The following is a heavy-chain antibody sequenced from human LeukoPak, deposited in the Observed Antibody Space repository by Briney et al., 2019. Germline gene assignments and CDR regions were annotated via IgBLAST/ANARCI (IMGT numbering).Heavy chain of an antibody. CDR1: GGSISSYY. J-gene: IGHJ4*02. D-gene: IGHD6-13*01. Sequence: PSETLSLTCTVSGGSISSYYWSWIRQPAGKGLEWIGRIYTSGSTNYNPSLKSRVTMSIKTSKNQFSLKLSSVIAADTAVYYCARAYAAAGTYYFDYWGQGTLVTVSS. CDR3: ARAYAAAGTYYFDY. V-gene: IGHV4-4*07. CDR2: IYTSGST.